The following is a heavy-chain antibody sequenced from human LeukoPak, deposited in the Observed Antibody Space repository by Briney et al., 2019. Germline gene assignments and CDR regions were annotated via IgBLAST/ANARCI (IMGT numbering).Heavy chain of an antibody. J-gene: IGHJ6*02. CDR2: IGTADDT. CDR1: GFTFSSYD. D-gene: IGHD6-13*01. V-gene: IGHV3-13*04. CDR3: ARSGYYHYYGLDV. Sequence: GGSLRLSCVASGFTFSSYDLHWVRQTTGKGLEWVSAIGTADDTFYPGSVKGRFTISRDDAKNSLYLQMSNLRVGDTAVYYCARSGYYHYYGLDVWGQGTTVTVSS.